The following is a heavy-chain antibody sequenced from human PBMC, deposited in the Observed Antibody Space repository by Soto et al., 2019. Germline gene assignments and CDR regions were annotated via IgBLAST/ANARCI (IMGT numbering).Heavy chain of an antibody. V-gene: IGHV3-23*01. Sequence: SLRLSCAASGFTFSSYAMSWVRQAPGKGLEWVSAISGSGGSTYYADSVKGRFTISRDNSKNTLYLQMNSLRAEDTAVYYCAKWGSYGSGSYFRPWEGGMEVWGQGTTVTVSS. J-gene: IGHJ6*02. D-gene: IGHD3-10*01. CDR3: AKWGSYGSGSYFRPWEGGMEV. CDR1: GFTFSSYA. CDR2: ISGSGGST.